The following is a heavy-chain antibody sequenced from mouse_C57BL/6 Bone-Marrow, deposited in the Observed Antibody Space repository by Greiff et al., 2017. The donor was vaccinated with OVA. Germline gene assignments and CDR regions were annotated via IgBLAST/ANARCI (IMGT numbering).Heavy chain of an antibody. V-gene: IGHV1-53*01. Sequence: QVQLQQPGTELVKPGASVKLSCKASGYTFTSYWMHWVKQRPGQGLEWIGNINPSNGGTNYNEKFKSKATLTVDKSSSTAYMQLSILTSEDSAVYDCARSRYYGSTAWFAYWGQGTLVTVSA. D-gene: IGHD1-1*01. CDR1: GYTFTSYW. CDR3: ARSRYYGSTAWFAY. CDR2: INPSNGGT. J-gene: IGHJ3*01.